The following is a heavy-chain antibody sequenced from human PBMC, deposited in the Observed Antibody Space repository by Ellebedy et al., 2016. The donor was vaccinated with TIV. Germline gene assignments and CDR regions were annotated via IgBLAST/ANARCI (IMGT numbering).Heavy chain of an antibody. CDR3: ASRGDKYYYYGMDV. CDR2: ISYDGSNK. CDR1: GFTFSSYA. Sequence: GESLKISXAASGFTFSSYAMHWVRQAPGKGLEWVAVISYDGSNKYYADSVKGRFTISRDNSKNTLYLQMNSLRAEDTAVYYCASRGDKYYYYGMDVWGQGTTVTVSS. D-gene: IGHD2-21*01. J-gene: IGHJ6*02. V-gene: IGHV3-30*04.